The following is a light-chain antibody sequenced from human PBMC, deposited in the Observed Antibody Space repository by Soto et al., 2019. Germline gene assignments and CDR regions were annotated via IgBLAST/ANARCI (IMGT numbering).Light chain of an antibody. CDR3: QQYGSSTMYT. V-gene: IGKV3-20*01. Sequence: EIVLTQSPGTLSLSPGERATLSCMASQSISSSYLAWYQQKPGQAPRLLIYGASSRATGIPDTFSGSGSGTDFTLTISRLDPEDFAVYYCQQYGSSTMYTFGQGTKLEIK. CDR1: QSISSSY. J-gene: IGKJ2*01. CDR2: GAS.